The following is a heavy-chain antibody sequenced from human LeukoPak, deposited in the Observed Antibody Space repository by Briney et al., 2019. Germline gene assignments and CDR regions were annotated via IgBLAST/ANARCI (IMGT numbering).Heavy chain of an antibody. D-gene: IGHD3-10*01. CDR2: LYSGGDI. CDR3: ARDRAPPTSWYFDL. V-gene: IGHV3-53*01. J-gene: IGHJ2*01. Sequence: GGSLRLSCAVSGFTVSTNYMSWVRQAPGKGLEWVSILYSGGDIYYADSVEGRFTISRDNSRNTLYLQMNTLRVEDSAVYYCARDRAPPTSWYFDLWGRGTLVTVSS. CDR1: GFTVSTNY.